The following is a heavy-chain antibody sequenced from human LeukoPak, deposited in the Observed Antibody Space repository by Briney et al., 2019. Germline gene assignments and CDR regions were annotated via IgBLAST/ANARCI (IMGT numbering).Heavy chain of an antibody. Sequence: SETLSLTCTVSSGSISSYYWSWIRQPPGKGLEWIGYIYHSGSTNYNPSLKSRVTISVDTSKNQFSLKLTSVTAADTAVYYCARERGTIVGTASSLSHAFDVWGQGTMVTVSS. V-gene: IGHV4-59*01. D-gene: IGHD1-26*01. CDR3: ARERGTIVGTASSLSHAFDV. CDR2: IYHSGST. J-gene: IGHJ3*01. CDR1: SGSISSYY.